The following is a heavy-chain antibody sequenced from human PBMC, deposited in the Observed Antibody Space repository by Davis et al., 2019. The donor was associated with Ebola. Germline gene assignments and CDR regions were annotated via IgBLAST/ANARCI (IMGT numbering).Heavy chain of an antibody. D-gene: IGHD3-22*01. J-gene: IGHJ6*02. CDR3: ASGPTSRLLPYGMDV. CDR1: GGTFSSYA. Sequence: SVKVSCKASGGTFSSYAISWVRQAPGQGLEWVGGIIPIFGTANYAQKFQGRVTITADESTSTAYMELSSLRSEDTAVYYCASGPTSRLLPYGMDVWGQGTTVTVSS. V-gene: IGHV1-69*13. CDR2: IIPIFGTA.